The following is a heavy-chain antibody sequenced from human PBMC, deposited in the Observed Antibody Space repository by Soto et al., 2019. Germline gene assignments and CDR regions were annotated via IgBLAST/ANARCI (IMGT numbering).Heavy chain of an antibody. CDR2: IYYSGST. Sequence: QLLESGPGLVKPSETLSLTCTVSGGSISSSSYYWGWIRQPPGKGLEWIGSIYYSGSTYYNPSLKSRVTISVDTSKNQFSLKLSSVTAADTAVYYCARFYGSGSYLWSAGGYYYYYMDVWGKGTTVTVSS. V-gene: IGHV4-39*01. CDR1: GGSISSSSYY. CDR3: ARFYGSGSYLWSAGGYYYYYMDV. D-gene: IGHD3-10*01. J-gene: IGHJ6*03.